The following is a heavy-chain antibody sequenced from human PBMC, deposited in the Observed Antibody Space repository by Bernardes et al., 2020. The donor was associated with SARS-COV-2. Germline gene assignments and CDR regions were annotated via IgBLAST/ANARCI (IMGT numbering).Heavy chain of an antibody. V-gene: IGHV3-23*01. CDR2: ISCSGGST. D-gene: IGHD4-17*01. J-gene: IGHJ6*02. CDR1: GFTFSSYA. Sequence: GGSLRLSCAASGFTFSSYAMSWVRQAPGKGLEWVSAISCSGGSTYYADSVKGRFTISRDNSKNTLYLQMNSLRAEDTAVYYCAKGEGYGDDDRAAPRYYYYYGMDVWGQGTTVTVSS. CDR3: AKGEGYGDDDRAAPRYYYYYGMDV.